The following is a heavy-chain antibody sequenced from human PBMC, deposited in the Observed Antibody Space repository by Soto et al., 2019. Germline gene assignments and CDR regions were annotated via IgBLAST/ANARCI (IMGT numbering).Heavy chain of an antibody. J-gene: IGHJ4*02. D-gene: IGHD2-21*01. CDR1: GDSINSAISY. V-gene: IGHV4-39*01. CDR3: ASPRTIIPPPVYAAPYFDS. CDR2: VYYTGRA. Sequence: QLQLQESGPGLVKPSETLSLTCAVSGDSINSAISYWGWVRQPPGKGLEWIGSVYYTGRAHYNPSLTSRLPISADSSAKQFSLRLNLVTAAGTAIYSCASPRTIIPPPVYAAPYFDSWGQGALVTVSS.